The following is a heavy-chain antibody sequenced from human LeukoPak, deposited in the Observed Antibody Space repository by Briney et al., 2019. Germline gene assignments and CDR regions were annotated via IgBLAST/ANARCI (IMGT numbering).Heavy chain of an antibody. CDR2: INQDGSET. J-gene: IGHJ4*02. Sequence: PGGSLRLSCAPSGFTFSIYWMSWVRQAPGKGLEWVANINQDGSETYYVDSVKDRFTISRDNAKNALYLQMDSLRAEDTAVYYCARAGGTGTVDYWGQGSVTTVPS. CDR3: ARAGGTGTVDY. D-gene: IGHD1-1*01. V-gene: IGHV3-7*04. CDR1: GFTFSIYW.